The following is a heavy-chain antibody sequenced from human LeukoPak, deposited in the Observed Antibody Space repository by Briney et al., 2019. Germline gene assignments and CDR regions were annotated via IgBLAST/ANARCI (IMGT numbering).Heavy chain of an antibody. J-gene: IGHJ4*02. D-gene: IGHD5-24*01. Sequence: PSETLSLTCAVYGGSFSGHYWSWIRQPPGKGLEWIGEINHSGSTNYNPFLKSRVTISVDTSKNQFSLKLSSVTAADTAVYCARWGSGYFDYWGQGTQVTVSS. CDR3: ARWGSGYFDY. CDR2: INHSGST. V-gene: IGHV4-34*03. CDR1: GGSFSGHY.